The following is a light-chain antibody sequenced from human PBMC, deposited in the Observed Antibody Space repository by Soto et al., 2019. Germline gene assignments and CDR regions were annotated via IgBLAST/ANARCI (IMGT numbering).Light chain of an antibody. V-gene: IGKV1-39*01. CDR1: QSISSY. CDR3: QQSYSTQFT. J-gene: IGKJ3*01. CDR2: AAS. Sequence: DIPMTQSPSSLSASVGDRVTITCRASQSISSYLNWYQQKPGKAPKLLIYAASSLQSGVPSRFSGSGSGTDFTLTISSLQPEDFATYYCQQSYSTQFTFGPGTKGDSK.